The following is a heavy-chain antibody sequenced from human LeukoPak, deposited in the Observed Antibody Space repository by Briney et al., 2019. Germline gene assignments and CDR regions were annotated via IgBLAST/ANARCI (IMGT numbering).Heavy chain of an antibody. CDR1: GFTFSSYA. CDR3: AKDADTAMVYYYYGMDV. D-gene: IGHD5-18*01. V-gene: IGHV3-23*01. Sequence: GGSLRLSCAASGFTFSSYAMSWVRQAPGKGLEWVSAISGSGGSTYYADSVKGRFTISRDNSKNTLYLQMNSLRAEDTAVYYCAKDADTAMVYYYYGMDVWGQGTTVTVSS. CDR2: ISGSGGST. J-gene: IGHJ6*02.